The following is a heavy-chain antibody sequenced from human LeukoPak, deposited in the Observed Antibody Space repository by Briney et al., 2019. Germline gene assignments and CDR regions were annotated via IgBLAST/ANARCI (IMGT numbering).Heavy chain of an antibody. CDR1: GFTFSSYA. J-gene: IGHJ4*02. CDR3: ARDGLWFGEFPGY. Sequence: GGSLRLSCAASGFTFSSYAMSWVRQAPGKGLEWVGGISGSGGSTYYADSVKGRFTISRDNSKNTLYLQMNSLRAEDTAVYYCARDGLWFGEFPGYWGQGTLVTVSS. V-gene: IGHV3-23*01. D-gene: IGHD3-10*01. CDR2: ISGSGGST.